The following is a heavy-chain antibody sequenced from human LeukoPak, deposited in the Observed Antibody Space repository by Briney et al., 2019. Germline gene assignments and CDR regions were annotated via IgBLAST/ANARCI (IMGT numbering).Heavy chain of an antibody. CDR3: AKSWCETICYGIYD. D-gene: IGHD2-2*01. CDR1: GFTFSSYA. CDR2: IYSGGST. Sequence: GGSLRLSCAASGFTFSSYAMGWVRQAPGKGLEWVSVIYSGGSTYYADSVKGRFTISRDNSKNTLYLQMNSLRADDTAVYYCAKSWCETICYGIYDWGQGTLVTVSS. J-gene: IGHJ4*02. V-gene: IGHV3-66*01.